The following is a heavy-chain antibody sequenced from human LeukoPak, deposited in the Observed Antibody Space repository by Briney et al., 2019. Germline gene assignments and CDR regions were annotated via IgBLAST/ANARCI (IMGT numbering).Heavy chain of an antibody. CDR2: KYYSGST. Sequence: PSETLSLTCDVSGVSINTCCYYWTWIRQPPGKGLEWIGYKYYSGSTRYNSSLRSRLTISLDSSKNQFSLGLTSVTAADTAVYYCARGRSYGFDFDSWGPGTLVIVPS. V-gene: IGHV4-61*01. CDR1: GVSINTCCYY. J-gene: IGHJ4*02. D-gene: IGHD5-18*01. CDR3: ARGRSYGFDFDS.